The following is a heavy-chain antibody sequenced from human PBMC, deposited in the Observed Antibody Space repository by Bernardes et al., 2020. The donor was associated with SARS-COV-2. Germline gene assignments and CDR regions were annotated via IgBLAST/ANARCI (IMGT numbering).Heavy chain of an antibody. Sequence: EKPSLTSAFYGVSFRGYYCSWILPPPGKGLEWIGEINHSGSTNYNPSLKSRVTISVDTSKNQFSLKLSSVTAADTAVYYCARVGSYSRSGPDYWGQGTLVTVSS. CDR3: ARVGSYSRSGPDY. J-gene: IGHJ4*02. D-gene: IGHD1-26*01. CDR2: INHSGST. V-gene: IGHV4-34*01. CDR1: GVSFRGYY.